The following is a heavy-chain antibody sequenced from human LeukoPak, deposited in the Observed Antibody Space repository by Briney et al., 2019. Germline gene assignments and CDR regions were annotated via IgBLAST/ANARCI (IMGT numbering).Heavy chain of an antibody. J-gene: IGHJ2*01. V-gene: IGHV3-11*05. CDR2: ISSTSSYT. D-gene: IGHD3-10*01. Sequence: GGSLRLSCAASGFAFSDYYVSWLRQAPGKGLEWVSYISSTSSYTNYADSVKGRFTISRDNAKNSLYLQMNSLRAEDTAVYYCARVVSYYGSSYRLLDLWGRGTLVTVSS. CDR3: ARVVSYYGSSYRLLDL. CDR1: GFAFSDYY.